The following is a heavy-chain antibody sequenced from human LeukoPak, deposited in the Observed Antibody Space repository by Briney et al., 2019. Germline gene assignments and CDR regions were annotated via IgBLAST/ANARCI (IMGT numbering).Heavy chain of an antibody. Sequence: PGRSLRLSCTASGFTFGDYAMSWFRQAPGKGLEWVGFIRSKAYGGTTEYAASVKGRFTISRDDSKSIAYLQMNSLETEDTAVYYCTRDLKYYDFWSGYYTPYYYGMDVWGQGTTVTVSS. V-gene: IGHV3-49*03. D-gene: IGHD3-3*01. CDR3: TRDLKYYDFWSGYYTPYYYGMDV. CDR1: GFTFGDYA. CDR2: IRSKAYGGTT. J-gene: IGHJ6*02.